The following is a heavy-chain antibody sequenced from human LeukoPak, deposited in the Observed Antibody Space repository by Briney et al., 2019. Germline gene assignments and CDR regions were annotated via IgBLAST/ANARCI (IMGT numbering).Heavy chain of an antibody. CDR2: IKQDGSEK. Sequence: PGGSLRLSCAASGFTFSSYWMSWVRQAPGKGLEWVAIIKQDGSEKYYVDSVKGRFTISRDNAKNSLYLQMNSLRAEDTAVYYCARDPSYYNTDYWGQGTLVTVSS. CDR3: ARDPSYYNTDY. D-gene: IGHD1-26*01. CDR1: GFTFSSYW. J-gene: IGHJ4*02. V-gene: IGHV3-7*01.